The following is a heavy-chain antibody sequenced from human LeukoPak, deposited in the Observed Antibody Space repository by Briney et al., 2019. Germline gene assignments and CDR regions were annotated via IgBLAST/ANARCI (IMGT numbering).Heavy chain of an antibody. CDR1: GYTFTSYG. CDR3: AREGSSWADYYGMDV. J-gene: IGHJ6*02. CDR2: ISAYNGNT. Sequence: GASVKVSCKASGYTFTSYGISWVRQAPGQGLEWMGWISAYNGNTNYAQKLQGRVTVTTDTSTSTAYMELRSLRSDDTAVYYCAREGSSWADYYGMDVWGQGTTVTVSS. D-gene: IGHD6-13*01. V-gene: IGHV1-18*01.